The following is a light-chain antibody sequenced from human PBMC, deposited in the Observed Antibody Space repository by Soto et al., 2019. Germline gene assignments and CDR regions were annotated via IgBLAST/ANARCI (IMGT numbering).Light chain of an antibody. J-gene: IGKJ5*01. CDR1: QSVSSY. Sequence: EIVLTQSPATLSLSPGERATLSCRASQSVSSYLAWYQQKPGQAPRLLIYDASNRATGIPARFSGSGSGTNFTLTISALGPEDFEVYFCERRTNGPREITCAKGTGLEIK. CDR3: ERRTNGPREIT. V-gene: IGKV3-11*01. CDR2: DAS.